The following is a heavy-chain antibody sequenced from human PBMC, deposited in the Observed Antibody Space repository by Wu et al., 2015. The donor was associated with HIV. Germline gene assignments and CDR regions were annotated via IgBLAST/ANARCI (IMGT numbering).Heavy chain of an antibody. CDR1: GGTFSSYA. Sequence: QVQLVQSGAEVKKPGSSVKVSCKASGGTFSSYAISWVRQAPGQGLEWMGRIIPIFGTANYAQKFQGRVTITADESTSTAYMELSSLRSDDTAVYYCASPLPPYCRGYNCLDAFDIWGQGTMVTVSS. CDR2: IIPIFGTA. D-gene: IGHD2-15*01. J-gene: IGHJ3*02. V-gene: IGHV1-69*13. CDR3: ASPLPPYCRGYNCLDAFDI.